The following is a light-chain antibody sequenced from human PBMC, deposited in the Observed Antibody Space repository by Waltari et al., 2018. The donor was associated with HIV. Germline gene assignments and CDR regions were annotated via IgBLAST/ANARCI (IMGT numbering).Light chain of an antibody. J-gene: IGKJ4*01. V-gene: IGKV1-12*01. CDR3: QQTTSFPLT. CDR1: RDISGW. Sequence: DVHMTQSPSFVSASVGDTVTITCRASRDISGWLAWYQQKPGRAPQLLFYAASSLHGGDPSRFSASGSGTQFTLTISGLQPADFATYYCQQTTSFPLTFGGGTRV. CDR2: AAS.